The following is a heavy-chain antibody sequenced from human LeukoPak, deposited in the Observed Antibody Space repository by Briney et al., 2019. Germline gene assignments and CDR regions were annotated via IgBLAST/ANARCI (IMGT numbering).Heavy chain of an antibody. CDR2: ISGSGGST. D-gene: IGHD3-3*01. CDR1: GFTFSSYA. J-gene: IGHJ4*02. Sequence: TGGSLRPSCAASGFTFSSYAMSWVRQAPGKGLEWVSAISGSGGSTYYADSVKGRFTISRDNSKNTLYLQMNSPRAEDTAVYYCAKAEFYDFWSGYYSDYWGQGTLVTVSS. V-gene: IGHV3-23*01. CDR3: AKAEFYDFWSGYYSDY.